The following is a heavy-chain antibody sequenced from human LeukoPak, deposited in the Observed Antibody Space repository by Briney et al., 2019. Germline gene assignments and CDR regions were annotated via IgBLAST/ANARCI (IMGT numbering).Heavy chain of an antibody. J-gene: IGHJ4*02. V-gene: IGHV4-34*01. Sequence: SETLSLTCTVYDDSYRDYYWTWIRQPPGKGLEWLGEINHFGRTNYSPSLKSRPTMSVGASRNQFSLTLTSVTAADTAVYYCAGGVERAALVPPYYFDFWGQGSLVTVSS. CDR3: AGGVERAALVPPYYFDF. CDR1: DDSYRDYY. D-gene: IGHD5-18*01. CDR2: INHFGRT.